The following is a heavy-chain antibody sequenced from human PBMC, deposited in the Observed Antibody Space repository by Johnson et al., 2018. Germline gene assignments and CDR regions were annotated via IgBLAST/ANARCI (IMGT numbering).Heavy chain of an antibody. CDR2: IIPIFGST. J-gene: IGHJ6*02. CDR1: GGTFNSSA. CDR3: ATSTDIPPRSGMDV. V-gene: IGHV1-69*01. Sequence: QVQLVESGAEVKKPGSSVKVSCRASGGTFNSSAFSLVRQAPGLGLVWMGGIIPIFGSTNYAPKFQGRVTITAAESTSTAYMELSSLRSEDTAVYYCATSTDIPPRSGMDVWGQGT. D-gene: IGHD1-14*01.